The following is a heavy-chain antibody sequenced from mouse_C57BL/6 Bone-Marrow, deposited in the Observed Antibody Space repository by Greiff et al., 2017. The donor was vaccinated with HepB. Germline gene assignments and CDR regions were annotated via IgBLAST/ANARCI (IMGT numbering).Heavy chain of an antibody. CDR1: GFTFSNYW. CDR2: IRLKSDNYAT. Sequence: EVHLVESGGGLVQPGGSMKLSCVASGFTFSNYWMNWVRQSPEKGLEWVAQIRLKSDNYATHYAESVKGRFTISRDDSKSSVYLQMNNLRAEDTGIYYCTGGATSYAMDYWGQGTSVTVSS. J-gene: IGHJ4*01. D-gene: IGHD3-1*01. CDR3: TGGATSYAMDY. V-gene: IGHV6-3*01.